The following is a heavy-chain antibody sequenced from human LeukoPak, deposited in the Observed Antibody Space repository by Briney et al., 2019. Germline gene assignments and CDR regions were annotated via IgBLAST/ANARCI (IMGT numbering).Heavy chain of an antibody. V-gene: IGHV4-34*01. J-gene: IGHJ4*02. CDR2: INHSGST. Sequence: PSETLSLTCAVYSGSFSSYYWSWIRQPPGKGLEWIGEINHSGSTNYNPSLKSRVTISVDTSKNQFSLKLNSVTAADTAVYYCARGAAGTAMPYFDNWGQGTLVTVSS. CDR3: ARGAAGTAMPYFDN. CDR1: SGSFSSYY. D-gene: IGHD5-18*01.